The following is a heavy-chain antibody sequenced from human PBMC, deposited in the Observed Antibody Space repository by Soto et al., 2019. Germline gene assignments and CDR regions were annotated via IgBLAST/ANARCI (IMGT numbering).Heavy chain of an antibody. CDR3: ARHPLTGTTCWFDP. V-gene: IGHV4-39*01. J-gene: IGHJ5*02. D-gene: IGHD1-7*01. CDR1: GSSISSSSYY. CDR2: IYYSGST. Sequence: PSETLSLTCTVSGSSISSSSYYWGWIRQPPGKGLEWIGSIYYSGSTYYNPSLKSRVTISVDTSKNQFSLKLSSVTAADTAVYYCARHPLTGTTCWFDPWGQGTLVTVSS.